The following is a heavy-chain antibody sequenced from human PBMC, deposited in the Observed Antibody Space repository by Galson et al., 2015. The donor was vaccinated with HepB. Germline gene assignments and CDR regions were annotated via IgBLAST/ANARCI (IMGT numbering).Heavy chain of an antibody. Sequence: SVKVSCKASGYTFTSYYMHWVRQAPGQGLEWMGIINPSGGSTSYAQKFQGRVTMTRDTSTSTVYMELSSLRSEDTAVYYCARDPDHYDILTGYSPNNWFDPWGQGTLVTVSS. CDR2: INPSGGST. CDR3: ARDPDHYDILTGYSPNNWFDP. D-gene: IGHD3-9*01. V-gene: IGHV1-46*03. CDR1: GYTFTSYY. J-gene: IGHJ5*02.